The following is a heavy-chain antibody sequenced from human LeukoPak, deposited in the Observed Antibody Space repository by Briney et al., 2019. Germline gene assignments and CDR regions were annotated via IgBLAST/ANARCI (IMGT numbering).Heavy chain of an antibody. CDR3: ARPYGDYYDAFDI. CDR2: IYYSGST. J-gene: IGHJ3*02. Sequence: SETLSLTCTVSGGSISSGDYYWSWIRQPPGKGLEWIGYIYYSGSTYYSPSLKSRVTISVDTSKNQFSLKLSSVTAADTAVYYCARPYGDYYDAFDIWGQGTMVTVSS. D-gene: IGHD4-17*01. CDR1: GGSISSGDYY. V-gene: IGHV4-30-4*01.